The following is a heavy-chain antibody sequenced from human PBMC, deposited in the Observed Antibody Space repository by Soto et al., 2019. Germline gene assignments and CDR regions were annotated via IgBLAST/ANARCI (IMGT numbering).Heavy chain of an antibody. D-gene: IGHD4-17*01. CDR1: GFTFDDYG. Sequence: GGSLRLSCAASGFTFDDYGMSWVRQAPGKGLEWVSGINWNGGSTGYADSVKGRFTISRDNAKNSLYLQMNSLRAEDTALYHCARDYYGDYVSGVYNWFDPWGQGTLVTVSS. CDR3: ARDYYGDYVSGVYNWFDP. J-gene: IGHJ5*02. CDR2: INWNGGST. V-gene: IGHV3-20*01.